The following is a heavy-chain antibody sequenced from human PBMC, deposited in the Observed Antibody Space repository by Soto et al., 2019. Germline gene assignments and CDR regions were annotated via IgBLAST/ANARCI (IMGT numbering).Heavy chain of an antibody. CDR2: ISAHNGNT. Sequence: QVHLVQSGAEVKKPGASVKVSCKGSGYGFTTYGIPWVRQAPGQGLEWMAWISAHNGNTNYAQKLPGRVTVTRDTSTSTAYMELRSLRSDDTAVYYCARGRYGDYWGQGALVTVSS. CDR1: GYGFTTYG. D-gene: IGHD1-1*01. J-gene: IGHJ4*02. CDR3: ARGRYGDY. V-gene: IGHV1-18*01.